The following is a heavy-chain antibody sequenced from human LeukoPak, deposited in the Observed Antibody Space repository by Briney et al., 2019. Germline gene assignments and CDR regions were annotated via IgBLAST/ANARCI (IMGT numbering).Heavy chain of an antibody. CDR3: AKDPGATGYYFDY. D-gene: IGHD1-26*01. CDR1: GFTFSSYW. Sequence: GGSLRLSCAASGFTFSSYWMHWVRQAPGKGLVWVSRINSDGSSTSYADSVKGRFTISRDNAKNTLYLQMNSLRAEDTVVYYCAKDPGATGYYFDYWGQGTLVTVSS. CDR2: INSDGSST. J-gene: IGHJ4*02. V-gene: IGHV3-74*01.